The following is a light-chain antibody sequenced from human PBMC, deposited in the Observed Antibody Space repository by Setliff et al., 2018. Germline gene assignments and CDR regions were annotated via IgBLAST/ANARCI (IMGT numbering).Light chain of an antibody. CDR2: DVS. Sequence: SALTQPASVSGSPGQSITISCTGTSSDVGGYHYVSWYQQHPGKAPKLMIYDVSNRPSGVSNRFSGSKSGNTAPLTISGLQAEDEADYYCSSYTSSSSYVFGTGTKVTVL. CDR3: SSYTSSSSYV. J-gene: IGLJ1*01. CDR1: SSDVGGYHY. V-gene: IGLV2-14*03.